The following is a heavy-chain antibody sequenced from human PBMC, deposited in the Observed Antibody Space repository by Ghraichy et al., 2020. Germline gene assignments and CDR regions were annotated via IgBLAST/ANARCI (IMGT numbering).Heavy chain of an antibody. D-gene: IGHD7-27*01. J-gene: IGHJ6*02. CDR1: GFTVSSNY. CDR3: ARDWGYPQGGYYYFGMDV. CDR2: IYSCGST. Sequence: GGSLRLSCAASGFTVSSNYMSWVRQAPGKGLEWVSVIYSCGSTYYADSVKGRFTISRDNSKNTLYLQMNSLRAEDTAVYYCARDWGYPQGGYYYFGMDVWGQGTTVTVSS. V-gene: IGHV3-66*03.